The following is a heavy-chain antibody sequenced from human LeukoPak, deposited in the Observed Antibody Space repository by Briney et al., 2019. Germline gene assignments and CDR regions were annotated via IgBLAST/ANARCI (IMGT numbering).Heavy chain of an antibody. D-gene: IGHD1-26*01. CDR2: ISYDGSNK. J-gene: IGHJ4*02. CDR1: GFTFSSYA. CDR3: ATGAALYYFDY. V-gene: IGHV3-30-3*01. Sequence: GRSLRLSCAASGFTFSSYAMHWVRQAPGKGLEWVAVISYDGSNKYYADSVKGRFTISRDNSKNTLYLQMNSLRAEDTAVYYCATGAALYYFDYWGQGTLVTVSS.